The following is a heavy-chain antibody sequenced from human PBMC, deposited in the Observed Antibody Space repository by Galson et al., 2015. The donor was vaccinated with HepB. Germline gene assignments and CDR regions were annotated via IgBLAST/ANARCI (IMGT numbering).Heavy chain of an antibody. CDR1: GFTFDDYT. CDR2: ISWNSGSI. J-gene: IGHJ4*02. V-gene: IGHV3-9*01. CDR3: VKGYTYGISYYFDS. Sequence: SLRLSCATSGFTFDDYTMHWVRQAPGKGLEWVSGISWNSGSIGYADSVKGRFTISRDTAKNSLYLQMNSLRAEDTALYYCVKGYTYGISYYFDSWGQGTLVTVSS. D-gene: IGHD5-18*01.